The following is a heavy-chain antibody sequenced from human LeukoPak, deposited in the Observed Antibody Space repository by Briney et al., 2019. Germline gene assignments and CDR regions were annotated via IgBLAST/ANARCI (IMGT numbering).Heavy chain of an antibody. CDR1: GFTFSDYY. CDR2: ISSSGSII. CDR3: ARVGYDSSGRFDY. V-gene: IGHV3-11*04. Sequence: GGSLRLSCAASGFTFSDYYMTWIRQAPGKGLEWVSYISSSGSIIYYADSVKCRFTRSRDNAKNSLYLQMNSLRAEDTAVYFCARVGYDSSGRFDYWGQGTLVTVSS. D-gene: IGHD3-22*01. J-gene: IGHJ4*02.